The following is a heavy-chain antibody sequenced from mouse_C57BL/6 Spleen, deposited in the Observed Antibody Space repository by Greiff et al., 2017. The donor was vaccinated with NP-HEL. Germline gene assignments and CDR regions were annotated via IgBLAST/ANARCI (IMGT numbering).Heavy chain of an antibody. CDR3: ARITTPGWYFDV. D-gene: IGHD1-1*01. CDR2: ISSGSSTI. CDR1: GFTFSDYG. J-gene: IGHJ1*03. Sequence: EVHLVESGGGLVKPGGSLKLSCAASGFTFSDYGMHWVRQAPEKGLEWVAYISSGSSTIYYADTVKGRFTISRDNAKNTLFLQMTSLRSEDTAMYYGARITTPGWYFDVWGTGTTVTVSS. V-gene: IGHV5-17*01.